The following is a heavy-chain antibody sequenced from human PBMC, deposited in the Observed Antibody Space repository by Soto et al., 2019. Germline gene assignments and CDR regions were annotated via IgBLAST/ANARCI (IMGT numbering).Heavy chain of an antibody. D-gene: IGHD3-10*01. CDR1: GYISGHYG. CDR3: ARDGDQWDQRFGAN. CDR2: ISAHRGHT. V-gene: IGHV1-18*01. J-gene: IGHJ4*02. Sequence: QVQLVQSAPELTKPGASVKVSCRVSGYISGHYGISWVRLRPGQGLEWMGWISAHRGHTNYAHKFRGRVTMTTDPSTDTDSMELTNLLSDDTAVYCCARDGDQWDQRFGANWGEGTLVNVSS.